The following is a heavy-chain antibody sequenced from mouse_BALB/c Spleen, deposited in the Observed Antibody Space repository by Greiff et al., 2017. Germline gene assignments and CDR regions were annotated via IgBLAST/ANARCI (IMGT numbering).Heavy chain of an antibody. V-gene: IGHV5-17*02. CDR1: GFTFSSFG. CDR2: ISSGSSTI. D-gene: IGHD2-4*01. Sequence: EVKLVESGGGLVQPGGSRKLSCAASGFTFSSFGMHWVRQAPEKGLEWVAYISSGSSTIYYADTVKGRFTISRDNPKNTLFLQMTSLRSEDTAMYYCARGDYDGAFDYWGQGTTLTVSS. CDR3: ARGDYDGAFDY. J-gene: IGHJ2*01.